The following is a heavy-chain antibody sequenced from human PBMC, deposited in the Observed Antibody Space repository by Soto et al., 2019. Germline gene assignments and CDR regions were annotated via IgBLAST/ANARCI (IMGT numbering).Heavy chain of an antibody. CDR1: GFTFSSYE. D-gene: IGHD4-4*01. Sequence: VQLVESGGGVVQPGRSLRLSCAASGFTFSSYEMNWVRQAPGKGLEWVSYISSSGRTIYYADSVKGRFTISRDNAKNSLYLQMNSLRAEDTAAYYCARDSYRRRPQYYFDYWCQGTLVTVSS. CDR2: ISSSGRTI. V-gene: IGHV3-48*03. CDR3: ARDSYRRRPQYYFDY. J-gene: IGHJ4*02.